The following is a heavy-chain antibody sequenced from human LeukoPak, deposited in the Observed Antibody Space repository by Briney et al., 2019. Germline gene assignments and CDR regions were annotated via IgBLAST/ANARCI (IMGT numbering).Heavy chain of an antibody. CDR3: ARRRTAMEFDY. Sequence: GGSLRLSCAASGFTFSSYGMHWVRQAPGKGLEWVSYISSSGSTIYYADSVKGRFTISRDNAKNSLYLQMNSLRAEDTAVYYCARRRTAMEFDYWGQGTLVTVSS. D-gene: IGHD5-18*01. CDR2: ISSSGSTI. CDR1: GFTFSSYG. V-gene: IGHV3-48*04. J-gene: IGHJ4*02.